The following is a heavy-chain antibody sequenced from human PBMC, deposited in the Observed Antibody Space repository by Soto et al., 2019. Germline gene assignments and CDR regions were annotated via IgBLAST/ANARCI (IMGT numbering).Heavy chain of an antibody. Sequence: PSETLSLTCTVSGGSISSGGYYWSWIRQHPGKGLECIGYIYYSGSTYYNPSLKSRVTISVDTSENQFSLKLSSVTAADTAVYYCARYGSGSYHPTTLDYWGQGTLVTVSS. J-gene: IGHJ4*02. CDR2: IYYSGST. CDR3: ARYGSGSYHPTTLDY. V-gene: IGHV4-31*03. D-gene: IGHD3-10*01. CDR1: GGSISSGGYY.